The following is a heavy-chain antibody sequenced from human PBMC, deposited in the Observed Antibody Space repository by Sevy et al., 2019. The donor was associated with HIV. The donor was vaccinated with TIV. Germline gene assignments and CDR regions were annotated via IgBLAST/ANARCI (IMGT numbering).Heavy chain of an antibody. J-gene: IGHJ4*02. CDR2: IYHSGST. Sequence: SETLSLTCGVSGYSISSGYYWGWIRQSPGKGLEWIGSIYHSGSTYSNPSLKSRVTISVDTSKNQFSLKLSSVTAADTAVYYCARGGYTYGKGYFDYWGQGTLVTVSS. CDR3: ARGGYTYGKGYFDY. V-gene: IGHV4-38-2*01. CDR1: GYSISSGYY. D-gene: IGHD5-18*01.